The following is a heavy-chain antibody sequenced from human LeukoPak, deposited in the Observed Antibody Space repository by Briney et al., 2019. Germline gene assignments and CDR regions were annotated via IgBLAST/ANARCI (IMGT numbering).Heavy chain of an antibody. V-gene: IGHV3-23*01. CDR3: AKYSPFCSSTSCEKGHFDY. CDR1: GFTFSSYG. Sequence: GGSLRLSCAASGFTFSSYGMHWVRQAPGKGLEWVSAISGSGGSTYYADSVKGRFTISRDNSKNTLYLQMNSLRAEDTAVYYCAKYSPFCSSTSCEKGHFDYWGQGTLVTVSS. D-gene: IGHD2-2*01. J-gene: IGHJ4*02. CDR2: ISGSGGST.